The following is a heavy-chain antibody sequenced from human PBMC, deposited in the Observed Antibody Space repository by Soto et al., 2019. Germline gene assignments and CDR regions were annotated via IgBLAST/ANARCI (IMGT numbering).Heavy chain of an antibody. J-gene: IGHJ4*02. CDR1: GDSISNSRFY. V-gene: IGHV4-39*01. CDR2: IYHTGNA. D-gene: IGHD6-19*01. Sequence: SETLSLTCSVSGDSISNSRFYWAWIRQPPGEGLEWIGSIYHTGNAYYNPSLKSRVTISVDTSKNQLSLKLSCVTVADTAVYYCARGDNSGGYFNYWAKGTLVTVSP. CDR3: ARGDNSGGYFNY.